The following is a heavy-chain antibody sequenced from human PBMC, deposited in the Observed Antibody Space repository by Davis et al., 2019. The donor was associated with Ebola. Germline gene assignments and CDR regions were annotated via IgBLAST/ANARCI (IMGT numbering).Heavy chain of an antibody. CDR1: GGSISSSSYY. J-gene: IGHJ5*02. D-gene: IGHD2-2*01. CDR3: ARGSVGCSSTRCYWWFDP. Sequence: SETLSLTCPASGGSISSSSYYWGWTRHPPGKGLEWIGRIYYSGSTYYNPSLKSRVTISVDTSKTQFTLELSSVTAADTAVYYCARGSVGCSSTRCYWWFDPWGQGTLVTVSS. V-gene: IGHV4-39*01. CDR2: IYYSGST.